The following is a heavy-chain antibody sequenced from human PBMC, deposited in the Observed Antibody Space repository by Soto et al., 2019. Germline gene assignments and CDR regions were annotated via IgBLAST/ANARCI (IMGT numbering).Heavy chain of an antibody. V-gene: IGHV1-18*01. Sequence: ASVKVSCKASGYTFTIYGISWVRQAPGQGLEWMGWISAYNGNTNYAQKLQGRVTMTTDTSTITAYMELRSLRSDDTAFYYCARALWDSVTGDSHNWYDSWGQGTLVTVS. CDR2: ISAYNGNT. CDR1: GYTFTIYG. D-gene: IGHD3-9*01. J-gene: IGHJ5*01. CDR3: ARALWDSVTGDSHNWYDS.